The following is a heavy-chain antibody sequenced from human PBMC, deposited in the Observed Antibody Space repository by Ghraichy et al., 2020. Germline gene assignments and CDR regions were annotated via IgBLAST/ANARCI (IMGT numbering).Heavy chain of an antibody. CDR3: AREVLAWLNHQPGYYMDV. J-gene: IGHJ6*03. CDR2: IYYSGST. CDR1: GGSISSYY. D-gene: IGHD3-3*01. Sequence: SQTLSLTCTVSGGSISSYYWSWIRQPPGKGLEWIGYIYYSGSTNYNPSLKSRVTISVDTSKNQFSLKLSSVTAADTAVYYCAREVLAWLNHQPGYYMDVWGKGTTVTVSS. V-gene: IGHV4-59*01.